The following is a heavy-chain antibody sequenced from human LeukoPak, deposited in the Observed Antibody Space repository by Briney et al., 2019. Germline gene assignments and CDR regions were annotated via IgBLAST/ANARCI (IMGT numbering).Heavy chain of an antibody. Sequence: SGPTLVKPTQTLTLTCTFSGFSLSTSGVGVGWIRQPPGKALGWLALIYWDDDKRYSPSLKSRLTITKDTSKNQVVLTMTNMDPVDTATYYCAHIPQLSSGWYSFDYWGQGTLVTVSS. V-gene: IGHV2-5*02. D-gene: IGHD6-19*01. CDR1: GFSLSTSGVG. J-gene: IGHJ4*02. CDR3: AHIPQLSSGWYSFDY. CDR2: IYWDDDK.